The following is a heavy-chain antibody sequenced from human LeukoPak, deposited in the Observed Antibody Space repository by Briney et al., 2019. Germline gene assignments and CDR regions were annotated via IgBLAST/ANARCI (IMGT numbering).Heavy chain of an antibody. V-gene: IGHV3-53*01. Sequence: GGSLRLSCAASGFTVSSNYMSWVRQAPGKGLEWVSVIYSGGSTYYADSVKGRFTNSRDNSKNTLYLQMNSLRAEDTAVYYCARNYYGSGTPYYYYYMDVWGKGTTVTVSS. CDR3: ARNYYGSGTPYYYYYMDV. CDR1: GFTVSSNY. D-gene: IGHD3-10*01. CDR2: IYSGGST. J-gene: IGHJ6*03.